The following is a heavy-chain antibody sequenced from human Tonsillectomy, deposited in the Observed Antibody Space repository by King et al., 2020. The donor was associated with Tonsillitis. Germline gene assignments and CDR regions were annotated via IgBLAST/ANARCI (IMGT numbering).Heavy chain of an antibody. CDR2: INAGNGNT. Sequence: VQLVQCGAEVKKPGASVKVSCKASGYTFTSYAMHWVRQAPGQRLEWMGWINAGNGNTKYSQKFQGRVTITRDTSASTAYMEMSSLRSEDTAVYYCASVDADRSGSRNQDDAFDIWGQGTMVTVSS. D-gene: IGHD3-22*01. CDR3: ASVDADRSGSRNQDDAFDI. J-gene: IGHJ3*02. V-gene: IGHV1-3*01. CDR1: GYTFTSYA.